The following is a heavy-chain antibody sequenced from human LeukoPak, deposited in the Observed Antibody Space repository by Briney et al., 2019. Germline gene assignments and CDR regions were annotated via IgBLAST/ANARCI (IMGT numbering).Heavy chain of an antibody. CDR3: AKSGGYGLIDY. Sequence: PSETLSLTCTVSGASVSGSPYYWGWIRQPPGKGLEWIGSIYFSGSTYYNTSLQSRVTISIETSKNQISLRLKSVTAADTAMYYCAKSGGYGLIDYWGQGTLVTVSS. CDR2: IYFSGST. D-gene: IGHD1-26*01. V-gene: IGHV4-39*01. CDR1: GASVSGSPYY. J-gene: IGHJ4*02.